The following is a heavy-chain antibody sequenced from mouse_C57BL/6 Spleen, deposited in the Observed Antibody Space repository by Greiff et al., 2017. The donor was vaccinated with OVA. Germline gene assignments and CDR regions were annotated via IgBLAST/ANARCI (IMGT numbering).Heavy chain of an antibody. V-gene: IGHV3-6*01. D-gene: IGHD1-1*01. J-gene: IGHJ2*01. CDR3: ARDSYYGSNYFDY. CDR2: ISYDGSN. CDR1: GYSITSGYY. Sequence: DVKLQESGPGLVKPSQSLSLPCSVPGYSITSGYYWHWIRQFPGNKLEWMGYISYDGSNNYNPSLKNRISITRDTSKNQFFLKLNSVTTEDTATYYCARDSYYGSNYFDYWGQGTTLTVSS.